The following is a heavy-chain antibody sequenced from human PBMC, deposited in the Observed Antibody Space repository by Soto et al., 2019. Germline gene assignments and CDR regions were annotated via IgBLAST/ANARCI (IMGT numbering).Heavy chain of an antibody. CDR3: ARDFGERTWLQPNDY. D-gene: IGHD5-12*01. V-gene: IGHV1-46*01. CDR2: INPSGGST. Sequence: ASVKVSCEASGDTFTSYYMRWVRQAPGQGLEWMGIINPSGGSTSYAQKFQGRVTMTRDTSTSTVYMELSSLRSEDTAVYYCARDFGERTWLQPNDYWGQGTLVTVSS. CDR1: GDTFTSYY. J-gene: IGHJ4*02.